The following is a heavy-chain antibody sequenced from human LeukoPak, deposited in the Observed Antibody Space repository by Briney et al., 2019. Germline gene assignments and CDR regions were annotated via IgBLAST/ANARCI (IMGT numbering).Heavy chain of an antibody. V-gene: IGHV3-30*02. D-gene: IGHD4-17*01. CDR1: GFTFSSYG. J-gene: IGHJ4*02. Sequence: GGSLRLSCAASGFTFSSYGMHWVRQAPGKGLEWVAFIRYDGSNKYYADSVKGRFTIPRDNSKNTLYLQMNSLRAEDTAVYYCAKDRGDYGDLRSKNAFDYRGQGTLVTVSS. CDR2: IRYDGSNK. CDR3: AKDRGDYGDLRSKNAFDY.